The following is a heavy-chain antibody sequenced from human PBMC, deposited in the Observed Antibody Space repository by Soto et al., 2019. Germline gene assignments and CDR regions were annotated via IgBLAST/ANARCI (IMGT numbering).Heavy chain of an antibody. CDR1: GGSISSYY. J-gene: IGHJ6*03. D-gene: IGHD3-9*01. CDR3: ARARGDDILTGYFPKDYYYYMDV. CDR2: IYYSGST. V-gene: IGHV4-59*01. Sequence: QVQLQESGPGLVKPSETLSLTCTVSGGSISSYYWSWIRQPPGKGLEWIGYIYYSGSTNYNPSLKSLVTISVDTSKNQFSLKLSSVTAADTAVYYCARARGDDILTGYFPKDYYYYMDVWGKGTTVTVSS.